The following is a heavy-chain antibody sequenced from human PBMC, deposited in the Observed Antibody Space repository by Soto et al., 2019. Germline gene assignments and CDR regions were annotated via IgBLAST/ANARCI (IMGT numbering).Heavy chain of an antibody. V-gene: IGHV3-23*01. Sequence: PGGSLRLSCAASGFTFSSYAMSWVRQAPGKGLEWVSAIIGSGGSTYYADSVKGRFTISRHNSKNTLYLQMNSLRAEDTAVYYCARSLHRYMTTVWFDYWGQGTLVTVSS. CDR2: IIGSGGST. J-gene: IGHJ4*02. CDR3: ARSLHRYMTTVWFDY. CDR1: GFTFSSYA. D-gene: IGHD4-17*01.